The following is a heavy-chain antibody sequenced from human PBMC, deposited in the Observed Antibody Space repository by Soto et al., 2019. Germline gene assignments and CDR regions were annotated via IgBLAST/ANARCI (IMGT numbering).Heavy chain of an antibody. V-gene: IGHV4-39*01. Sequence: QFQLQESGPGLVKPSETLSLTCTVSGGSISSGSYYWGWIRQPPGKGLEWIGNIYYSGSTYYNPSLQSRVTMSVDTSKNQFSLKLSSVTAADTAIYYCARHYYGSGTSLPAWFDPWGQGTLVTVSS. CDR2: IYYSGST. J-gene: IGHJ5*02. CDR1: GGSISSGSYY. D-gene: IGHD3-10*01. CDR3: ARHYYGSGTSLPAWFDP.